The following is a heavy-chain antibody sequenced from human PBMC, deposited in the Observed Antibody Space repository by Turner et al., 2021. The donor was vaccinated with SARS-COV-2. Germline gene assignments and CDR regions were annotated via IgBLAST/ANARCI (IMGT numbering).Heavy chain of an antibody. V-gene: IGHV4-39*01. Sequence: QLQLRDSGPGLVKPSETLALTCTVSGGSVDSSTYYWGWIRQPPGKGLEWLGSVLDSETTFYNPSLSSRVTISIDASRNQFSLRLASVTAADTDVYYCAGGPSAVYFDSWGLGTLVTVSS. D-gene: IGHD3-16*01. CDR1: GGSVDSSTYY. CDR2: VLDSETT. J-gene: IGHJ4*02. CDR3: AGGPSAVYFDS.